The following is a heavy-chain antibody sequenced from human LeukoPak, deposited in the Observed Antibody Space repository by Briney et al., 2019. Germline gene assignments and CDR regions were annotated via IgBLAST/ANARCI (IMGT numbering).Heavy chain of an antibody. V-gene: IGHV4-59*01. CDR1: GGSISSYY. D-gene: IGHD3-10*01. CDR3: ARDDGGSGWFDP. J-gene: IGHJ5*02. CDR2: TYYSGSA. Sequence: PSETLSLTCTVSGGSISSYYWSWIRQPAGKGLEWIGFTYYSGSATYNPSLKSRVTMSVDTSKNQFSLKLSSVTAADTAVYYCARDDGGSGWFDPWGQGTLVTVSS.